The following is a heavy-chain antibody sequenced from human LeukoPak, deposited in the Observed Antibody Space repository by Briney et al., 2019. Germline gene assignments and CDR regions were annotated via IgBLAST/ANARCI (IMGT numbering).Heavy chain of an antibody. V-gene: IGHV4-59*01. Sequence: NASETLSLTCTVSGGSISSYYWSWIRQPPGKGLEWIGYIYYSGSTNYNPSLKSRVTISVDTSKNQFSLKLSSVTAADTAVYYCARDPGGMDVWGQGTTVTVSS. J-gene: IGHJ6*02. CDR3: ARDPGGMDV. CDR1: GGSISSYY. CDR2: IYYSGST.